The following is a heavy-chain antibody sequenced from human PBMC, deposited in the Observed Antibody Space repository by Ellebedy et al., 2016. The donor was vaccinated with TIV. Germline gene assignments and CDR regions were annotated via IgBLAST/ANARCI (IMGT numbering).Heavy chain of an antibody. CDR1: GGSISTSNW. CDR3: AREPSLGAGGYFDY. D-gene: IGHD1-26*01. CDR2: IYHSGST. V-gene: IGHV4-4*02. J-gene: IGHJ4*02. Sequence: MPGGSLRLSCAVSGGSISTSNWWSWVRQPPGKGLEWIGEIYHSGSTNYNPSLKSRVALSVDKSKNLFSLILSSVTAADTAVYYCAREPSLGAGGYFDYWGQGTLVTVSS.